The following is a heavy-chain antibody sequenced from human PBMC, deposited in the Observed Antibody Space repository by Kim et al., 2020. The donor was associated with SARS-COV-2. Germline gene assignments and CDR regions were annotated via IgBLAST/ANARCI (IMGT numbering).Heavy chain of an antibody. CDR3: ARDPLLSIAAAGDAFGI. D-gene: IGHD6-13*01. V-gene: IGHV3-30*07. Sequence: VKGRFTISGDNSKNTMYLQMNRLRPEDTAVYYCARDPLLSIAAAGDAFGIWGQGTMVTVSS. J-gene: IGHJ3*02.